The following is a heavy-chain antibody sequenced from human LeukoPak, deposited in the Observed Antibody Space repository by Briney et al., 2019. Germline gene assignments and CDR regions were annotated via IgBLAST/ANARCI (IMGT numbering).Heavy chain of an antibody. CDR3: ARANHYDSQGFDY. Sequence: SETLSLTCTVSGGSISSYYWSWIRQPPGKGLEWIGYIYHSGSTYYNPSLKSRVTISVDRSKNQFSLKLSSVTAADTAVYYCARANHYDSQGFDYWGQGTLVTVSS. CDR2: IYHSGST. J-gene: IGHJ4*02. CDR1: GGSISSYY. D-gene: IGHD3-22*01. V-gene: IGHV4-59*12.